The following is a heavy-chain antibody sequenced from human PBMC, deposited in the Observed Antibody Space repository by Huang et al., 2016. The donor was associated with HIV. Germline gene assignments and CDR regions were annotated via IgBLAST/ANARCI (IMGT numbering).Heavy chain of an antibody. CDR1: GGSFSGYY. V-gene: IGHV4-34*01. CDR2: INHSGST. J-gene: IGHJ4*02. CDR3: ARRFGAFDY. Sequence: QVQLQQWGAGLLKPSETLSLTCAVYGGSFSGYYWSGIRQPPGKGLEWIGEINHSGSTNYNPALKSRVTISVDTSKNQFSLKVSSVTAADTAIYYCARRFGAFDYWGQGTLVTVSS. D-gene: IGHD3-3*01.